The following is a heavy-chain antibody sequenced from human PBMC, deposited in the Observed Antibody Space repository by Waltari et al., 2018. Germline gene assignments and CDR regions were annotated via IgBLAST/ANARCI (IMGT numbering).Heavy chain of an antibody. D-gene: IGHD6-19*01. Sequence: EVQLVESGGGLVQPGGSLRLSCAASGFTFSSYAISWVRQAPGKGLEWVSAISGSGGSTYYADSVKGRFTISRDNSKNTLYLQMNSLRAEDTAVYYCAKVWGKRVAGPPKTPFDYWGQGTLVTVSS. CDR3: AKVWGKRVAGPPKTPFDY. CDR2: ISGSGGST. CDR1: GFTFSSYA. V-gene: IGHV3-23*04. J-gene: IGHJ4*02.